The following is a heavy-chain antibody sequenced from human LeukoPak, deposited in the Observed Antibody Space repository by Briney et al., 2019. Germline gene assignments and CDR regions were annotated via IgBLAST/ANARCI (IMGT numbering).Heavy chain of an antibody. J-gene: IGHJ4*02. CDR1: GGSISSYY. V-gene: IGHV4-59*01. D-gene: IGHD5-18*01. CDR2: IYYSGST. CDR3: ARSSGYSYGPFDY. Sequence: SETLSLTCTVSGGSISSYYWSWTRQPPGKGLEWIGYIYYSGSTNYNPSLKSRVTISVDTSKNQFSLKLSSVTAADTAVYYCARSSGYSYGPFDYWGQGTLVTVSS.